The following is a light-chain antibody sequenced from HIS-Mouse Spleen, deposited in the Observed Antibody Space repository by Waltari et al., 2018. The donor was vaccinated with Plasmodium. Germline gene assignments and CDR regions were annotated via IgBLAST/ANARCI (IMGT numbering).Light chain of an antibody. Sequence: GSLGERATINCKSSQSVLYSSNNKNYLAWYQQKPGQPSKLLIYWASTRESGVPDRFSGSGSGTDFTLTISSLQAEDVAVYYCQQYYSTPYTFGQGTKLEIK. V-gene: IGKV4-1*01. J-gene: IGKJ2*01. CDR3: QQYYSTPYT. CDR1: QSVLYSSNNKNY. CDR2: WAS.